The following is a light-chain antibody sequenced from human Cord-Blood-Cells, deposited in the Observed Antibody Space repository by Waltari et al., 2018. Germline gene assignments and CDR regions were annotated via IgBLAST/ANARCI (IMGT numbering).Light chain of an antibody. CDR2: AAS. V-gene: IGKV1-39*01. Sequence: DIQMTQSPSSLSASVGDRVTITCRASQSISSYLNWYQQKPGKAPKLLIYAASSLQSGVTSRFSDSRAGTEFTLTISSRQPEEFAMYYCQQSYSTPRTFGQGTKVEIK. J-gene: IGKJ1*01. CDR1: QSISSY. CDR3: QQSYSTPRT.